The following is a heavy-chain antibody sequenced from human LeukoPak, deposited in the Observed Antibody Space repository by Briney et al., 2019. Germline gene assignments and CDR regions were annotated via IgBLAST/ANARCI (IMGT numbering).Heavy chain of an antibody. CDR1: GGSISSYY. CDR2: IYYSGST. J-gene: IGHJ6*02. Sequence: SETLSLTCTVSGGSISSYYWSWIRQPPGKGLEWIGYIYYSGSTNYNPSLKGRVTISVDTSKNQFSLRLSSVTAADTAVYYCASSRDYYDSSGYYYYYYGMDVWGQGTTVTVSS. D-gene: IGHD3-22*01. CDR3: ASSRDYYDSSGYYYYYYGMDV. V-gene: IGHV4-59*01.